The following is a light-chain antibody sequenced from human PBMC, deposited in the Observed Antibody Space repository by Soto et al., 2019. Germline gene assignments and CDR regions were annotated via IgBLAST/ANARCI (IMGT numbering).Light chain of an antibody. Sequence: QSVLTQPRSVSGSPGQSVTISCTGTSSDVGGYSYVSWYQQHPGKAPKLMMYDVKTRPSGIPDRFSGSKSGNTASLTISGLQAEDEADYYSFSSAGSCSFVFGRGTKLPVL. CDR1: SSDVGGYSY. V-gene: IGLV2-11*01. CDR3: FSSAGSCSFV. J-gene: IGLJ1*01. CDR2: DVK.